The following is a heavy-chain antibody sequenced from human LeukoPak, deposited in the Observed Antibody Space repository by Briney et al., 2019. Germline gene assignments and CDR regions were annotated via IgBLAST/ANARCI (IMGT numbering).Heavy chain of an antibody. D-gene: IGHD3-22*01. CDR1: GVSISRGSHY. CDR2: IYHSGST. J-gene: IGHJ4*02. CDR3: ARVSIVVVIGGGDYFDY. Sequence: SSQTLSLTCTVSGVSISRGSHYWGWIRQPPGKGLEWIGSIYHSGSTYYHPSLKSRVTISVDTSKNQFSLKLSSVTAADTAVYYCARVSIVVVIGGGDYFDYWGQGTLVTVSS. V-gene: IGHV4-39*07.